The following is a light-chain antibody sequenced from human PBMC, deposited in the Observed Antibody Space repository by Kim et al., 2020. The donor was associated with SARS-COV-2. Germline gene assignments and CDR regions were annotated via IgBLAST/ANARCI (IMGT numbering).Light chain of an antibody. J-gene: IGLJ3*02. Sequence: QSALTQPPSASGSPGQSVTISCTGTNSDVGGYNYVSWYQQHPGKAPKLLIYDVSKRPSGVPDRFSGSKSGNTASLTVSGLQAEDESDYYCSSYAGINRRGWVFGGGTKLTVL. CDR1: NSDVGGYNY. V-gene: IGLV2-8*01. CDR3: SSYAGINRRGWV. CDR2: DVS.